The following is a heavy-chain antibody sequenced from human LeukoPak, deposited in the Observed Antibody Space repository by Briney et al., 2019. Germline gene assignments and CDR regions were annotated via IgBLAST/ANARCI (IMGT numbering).Heavy chain of an antibody. CDR2: IYYSGST. CDR1: GGSISSYY. Sequence: PSETLSLTCTVSGGSISSYYWSWIRQPPGKGLEWIGYIYYSGSTNYNPSLKSRVTISVGTSKNQFSLKLSSVTAADTAVYYCARHALSPGYSSGWYPGYFQHWGQGTLVTVSS. CDR3: ARHALSPGYSSGWYPGYFQH. J-gene: IGHJ1*01. D-gene: IGHD6-19*01. V-gene: IGHV4-59*08.